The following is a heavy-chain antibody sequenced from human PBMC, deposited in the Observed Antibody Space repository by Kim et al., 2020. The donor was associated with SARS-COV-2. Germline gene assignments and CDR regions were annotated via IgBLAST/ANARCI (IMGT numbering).Heavy chain of an antibody. Sequence: GGSLRLSCAASGFTFSSYAMHWVRQSPGKGLEWVAVISYDGSNKYYADSVKGRFTISRDNSKNTLYLQMNSLRAEDTAVYYCARDSPRRAKLGAGGMDVCVQGTTVTVSS. CDR1: GFTFSSYA. D-gene: IGHD7-27*01. CDR2: ISYDGSNK. CDR3: ARDSPRRAKLGAGGMDV. V-gene: IGHV3-30*04. J-gene: IGHJ6*02.